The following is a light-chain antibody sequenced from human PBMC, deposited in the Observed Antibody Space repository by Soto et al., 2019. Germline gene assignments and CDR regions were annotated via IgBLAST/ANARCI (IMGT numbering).Light chain of an antibody. Sequence: EIVLTQSPGILSLSPGERATLSCRASQSVRSTYLAWYQQKTGQAPRLLIHGASSRATGIPDRFSGSGSGTDFTLTISRLEPEDFAVYYCQYYSSSLSITFGQGTRLEIK. V-gene: IGKV3-20*01. CDR1: QSVRSTY. CDR3: QYYSSSLSIT. J-gene: IGKJ5*01. CDR2: GAS.